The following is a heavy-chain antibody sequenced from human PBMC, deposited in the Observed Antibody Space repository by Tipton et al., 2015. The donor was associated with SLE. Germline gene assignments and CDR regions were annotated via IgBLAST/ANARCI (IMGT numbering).Heavy chain of an antibody. Sequence: GSLRLSCAASGFTFSNDWMNWVRQAPGKGLEWVGRIKNKADGGTTDYAAPVKGRFIISRDDSKNTLYLQMNSLKIEDTAVYYCATGQYGRSGYYAYYYYGLDVWGQGTTVTVFS. J-gene: IGHJ6*02. V-gene: IGHV3-15*07. CDR3: ATGQYGRSGYYAYYYYGLDV. CDR1: GFTFSNDW. CDR2: IKNKADGGTT. D-gene: IGHD3-22*01.